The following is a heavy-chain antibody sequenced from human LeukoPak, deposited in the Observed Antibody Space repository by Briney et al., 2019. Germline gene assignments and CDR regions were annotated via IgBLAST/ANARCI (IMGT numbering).Heavy chain of an antibody. CDR1: GYTFNGYY. Sequence: ASVKVSCKASGYTFNGYYIHWVRQAPGQGPEWMGWLDPKSGGTKYAQRFQGRVTMTWDTSISTAYMDLARLRSDDTAVYYCARDQLSRGVWFDPWGQGTLVTVSS. J-gene: IGHJ5*02. D-gene: IGHD1-1*01. CDR3: ARDQLSRGVWFDP. CDR2: LDPKSGGT. V-gene: IGHV1-2*02.